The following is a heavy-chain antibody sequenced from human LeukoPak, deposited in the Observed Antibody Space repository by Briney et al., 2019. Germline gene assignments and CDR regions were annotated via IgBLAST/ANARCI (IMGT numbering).Heavy chain of an antibody. D-gene: IGHD2-2*01. V-gene: IGHV3-21*01. Sequence: GSLRLSCAASGFTFSSYSMNWVRQAPGKGLEWVSSISSSSSYIYYADSVKSRFTISRDNAKNSLYLQMNSLRAEDTAVYYCARSKGCSSTSCMSGWFDPWGQGTLVTVSS. J-gene: IGHJ5*02. CDR3: ARSKGCSSTSCMSGWFDP. CDR1: GFTFSSYS. CDR2: ISSSSSYI.